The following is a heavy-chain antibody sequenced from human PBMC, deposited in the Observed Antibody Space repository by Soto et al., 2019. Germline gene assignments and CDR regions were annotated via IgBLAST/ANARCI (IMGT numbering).Heavy chain of an antibody. CDR1: GFTFSSYA. Sequence: PGGSLRLSCAASGFTFSSYAMSWVRQAPGKGLEWVSAISGSGGSTYYADSVKGRFTISRDNSKNTLYLQMNSLRAEDTAVYYCAKDKGQAMIVVAIFDYWGQGTLVTVSS. V-gene: IGHV3-23*01. CDR3: AKDKGQAMIVVAIFDY. J-gene: IGHJ4*02. D-gene: IGHD3-22*01. CDR2: ISGSGGST.